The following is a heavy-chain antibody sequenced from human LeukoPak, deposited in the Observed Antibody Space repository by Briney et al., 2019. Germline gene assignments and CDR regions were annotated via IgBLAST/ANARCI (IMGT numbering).Heavy chain of an antibody. V-gene: IGHV3-74*01. CDR3: AKDGYGDHTVDY. Sequence: GGSLRLSCAASGFTFNDYWMHWVRQAPGKGLVWVSRIKGDGSSTTYADSVKGRFTISRDNSKNTLYLQMNSLRAEDTAVYYCAKDGYGDHTVDYWGQGTLVTVSS. CDR1: GFTFNDYW. D-gene: IGHD4-17*01. J-gene: IGHJ4*02. CDR2: IKGDGSST.